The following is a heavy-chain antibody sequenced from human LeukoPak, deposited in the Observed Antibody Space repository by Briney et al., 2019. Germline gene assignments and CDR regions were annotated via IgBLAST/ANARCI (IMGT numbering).Heavy chain of an antibody. J-gene: IGHJ4*02. CDR1: GFIFSDHY. Sequence: GGSLRLSCAASGFIFSDHYMDWVRQAPGKGLEWVAVISYDGSNKYYADSVKGRFTISRDNSKNTLYLQMNSLRAEDTAVYYCARDTAMGYWGQGTLVTVSS. CDR2: ISYDGSNK. D-gene: IGHD5-18*01. V-gene: IGHV3-30-3*01. CDR3: ARDTAMGY.